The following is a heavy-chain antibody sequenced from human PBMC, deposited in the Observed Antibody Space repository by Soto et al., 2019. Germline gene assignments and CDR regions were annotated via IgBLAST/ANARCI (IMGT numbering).Heavy chain of an antibody. D-gene: IGHD3-10*01. V-gene: IGHV4-30-4*01. Sequence: SETLSLTCTVSGGSISSGDYYWSWIRQPPGKGLEWIGYIYYSGSTYYNPSLKSRVTISVDTSKNQFSLKLSSVTAADTAVYYCARLGSWFGELGYYFDYWGQGTLVTVSS. CDR3: ARLGSWFGELGYYFDY. CDR2: IYYSGST. J-gene: IGHJ4*02. CDR1: GGSISSGDYY.